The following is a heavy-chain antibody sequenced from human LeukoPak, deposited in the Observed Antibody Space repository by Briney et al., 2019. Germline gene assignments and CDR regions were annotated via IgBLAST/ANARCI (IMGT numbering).Heavy chain of an antibody. CDR1: GFTFSSYG. Sequence: GGSLRLSCAASGFTFSSYGMHWVRQAPGKGLEWVAVISYDGSNKYYADSVKGRFTISRDNSKNTLYLQMNSLRAEDTAVYYCAKDLPRAITMVRGGPIDYWGQGTLVTVSS. V-gene: IGHV3-30*18. CDR3: AKDLPRAITMVRGGPIDY. D-gene: IGHD3-10*01. J-gene: IGHJ4*02. CDR2: ISYDGSNK.